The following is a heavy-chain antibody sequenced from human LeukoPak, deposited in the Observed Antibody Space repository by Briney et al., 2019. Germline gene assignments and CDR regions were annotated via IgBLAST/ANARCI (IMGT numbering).Heavy chain of an antibody. J-gene: IGHJ4*02. D-gene: IGHD3-10*01. Sequence: GGSLRLSCAVSGFTVSSNYMSWVRQAPGKGLEWVSAISGSGGSTYYADSVKGRFTISRDNSKNTLYLQMNSLRAEDTAVYYCAKVSYHYYGSGSYVLDYWGQGTLVTVSS. CDR1: GFTVSSNY. CDR3: AKVSYHYYGSGSYVLDY. V-gene: IGHV3-23*01. CDR2: ISGSGGST.